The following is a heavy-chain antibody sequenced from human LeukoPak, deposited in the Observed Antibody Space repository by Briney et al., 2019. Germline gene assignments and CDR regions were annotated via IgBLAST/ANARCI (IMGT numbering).Heavy chain of an antibody. J-gene: IGHJ4*02. CDR2: ISFDGSDK. D-gene: IGHD6-13*01. V-gene: IGHV3-30*03. CDR3: ARRWYFDY. CDR1: GFTFSTYN. Sequence: GGSLRLSCAASGFTFSTYNMNWVRHAPGKGLEWVAVISFDGSDKYYADSVKGRFTISRDNSKNTLYLQMNSLRAEDTAVYYCARRWYFDYWGQGTLVTVS.